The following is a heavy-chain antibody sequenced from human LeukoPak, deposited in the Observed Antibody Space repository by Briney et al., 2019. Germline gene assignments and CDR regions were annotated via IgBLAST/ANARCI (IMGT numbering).Heavy chain of an antibody. CDR3: ARGLKYYDVWSGYSYAFDI. J-gene: IGHJ3*02. CDR2: INHSGST. V-gene: IGHV4-34*01. Sequence: SETLSLTCAVYGGSFSGYYWSWIRQPPGKGLEWIGEINHSGSTNYNPSLKSRVTISVDTSKNQFSLKLSSVTAADTAVYYCARGLKYYDVWSGYSYAFDIRGQGTMVTVSS. CDR1: GGSFSGYY. D-gene: IGHD3-3*01.